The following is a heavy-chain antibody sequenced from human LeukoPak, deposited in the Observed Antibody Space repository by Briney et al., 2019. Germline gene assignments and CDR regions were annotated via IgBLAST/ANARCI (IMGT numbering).Heavy chain of an antibody. CDR1: GFTCGSYS. V-gene: IGHV3-21*01. D-gene: IGHD3-16*02. CDR3: ARSDYDYVWGSYRLRAFDI. CDR2: ISSSSSYI. Sequence: GGSLRLSCAASGFTCGSYSMNWVRQAPGKGLDWVSSISSSSSYIYYADSVKGRFTISRDNAKNSLYLQMNSLRAEDTAVYYCARSDYDYVWGSYRLRAFDIWGQGTMVTVSS. J-gene: IGHJ3*02.